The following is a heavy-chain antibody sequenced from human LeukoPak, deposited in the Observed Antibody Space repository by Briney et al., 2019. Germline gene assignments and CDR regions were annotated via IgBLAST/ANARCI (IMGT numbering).Heavy chain of an antibody. D-gene: IGHD3-16*01. CDR3: AREYDGALDY. V-gene: IGHV3-21*01. J-gene: IGHJ4*02. CDR2: VSSTTTYI. Sequence: GGPLRLSCAASGFTFSSFSMNWVRQAPGKGLEWVSCVSSTTTYIYYADSVKGRFTISRDNAKNSLYLQMNSLRAEDTAVYYCAREYDGALDYWGQGTLVTVSS. CDR1: GFTFSSFS.